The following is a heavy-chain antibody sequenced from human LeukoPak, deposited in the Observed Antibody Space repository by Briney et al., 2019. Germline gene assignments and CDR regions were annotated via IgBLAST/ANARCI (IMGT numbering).Heavy chain of an antibody. V-gene: IGHV1-2*02. J-gene: IGHJ6*03. CDR2: INPNSGGT. Sequence: ASVKVSCKASGYTFTGYYMHWVRQAPGQGLGWVGWINPNSGGTNYAQKFQGRVTMTRDTSISTAYMELSRLRSDDTAVYYCAREDYDFWSGSSGHYMDVWGKGTTVTVSS. CDR1: GYTFTGYY. CDR3: AREDYDFWSGSSGHYMDV. D-gene: IGHD3-3*01.